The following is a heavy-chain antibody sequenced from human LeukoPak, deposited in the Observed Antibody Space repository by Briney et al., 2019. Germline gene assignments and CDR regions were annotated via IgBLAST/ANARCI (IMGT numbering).Heavy chain of an antibody. D-gene: IGHD3-10*01. CDR1: GASISPFC. V-gene: IGHV4-59*12. Sequence: PSETLSLTCIVSGASISPFCWSWIRQTPGKGLEWIGYIYYSGSSNYNPSLKSRVTMSIDTSTNQFSLKLSSVTAADTAVYYCAREGHVRGQDYYYYYGMDVWGQGTTVTVSS. CDR2: IYYSGSS. CDR3: AREGHVRGQDYYYYYGMDV. J-gene: IGHJ6*02.